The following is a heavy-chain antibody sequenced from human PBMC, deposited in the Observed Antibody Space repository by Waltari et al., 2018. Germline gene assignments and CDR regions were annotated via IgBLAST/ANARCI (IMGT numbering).Heavy chain of an antibody. D-gene: IGHD6-6*01. CDR1: GFTFSSYG. J-gene: IGHJ4*02. CDR3: AKEGGIAARFDY. CDR2: ISYDGSNK. V-gene: IGHV3-30*18. Sequence: QVQLVESGGGVVQPGRSLRLSCAASGFTFSSYGMHWVRQAPGKGLEWVAVISYDGSNKYYADSVKGRFTISRDNSKNTLYLQMNSLRAEDTAVYYCAKEGGIAARFDYWGQGTLVTVSS.